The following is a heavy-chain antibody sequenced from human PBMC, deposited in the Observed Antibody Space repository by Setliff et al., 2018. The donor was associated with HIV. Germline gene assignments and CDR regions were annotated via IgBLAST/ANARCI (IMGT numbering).Heavy chain of an antibody. Sequence: GGSLRLSCAASGFTFSSYAMNWVRQAPGKGLEWVSYISSVSTIYYADSVKGRFTISRDNAKNSLYLQTNSLRAEDTAVYYCARLQSYDAFDIWGQGTMVTVSS. CDR1: GFTFSSYA. CDR2: ISSVSTI. V-gene: IGHV3-48*04. D-gene: IGHD1-26*01. J-gene: IGHJ3*02. CDR3: ARLQSYDAFDI.